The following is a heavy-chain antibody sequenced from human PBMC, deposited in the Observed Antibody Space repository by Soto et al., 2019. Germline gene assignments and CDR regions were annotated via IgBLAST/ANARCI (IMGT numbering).Heavy chain of an antibody. D-gene: IGHD4-17*01. J-gene: IGHJ6*02. CDR2: VSFDGRNQ. CDR1: GFTFTNHG. Sequence: PGGSLRLSCAASGFTFTNHGMHWLRQAPGKGLEWVAVVSFDGRNQYYADSDSVKGRFTISRDNSKNTLYLQMNSLRAEDTAVYYCAKILQLGDYAYYYYGMDVWGQGTTVTVS. V-gene: IGHV3-30*18. CDR3: AKILQLGDYAYYYYGMDV.